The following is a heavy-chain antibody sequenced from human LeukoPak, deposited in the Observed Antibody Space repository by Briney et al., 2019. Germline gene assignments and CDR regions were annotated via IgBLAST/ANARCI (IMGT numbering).Heavy chain of an antibody. CDR1: GGSISSYY. D-gene: IGHD5-18*01. CDR2: IYYSGTT. V-gene: IGHV4-59*01. CDR3: ARGRKYTFGYRVTELGSGYSDY. J-gene: IGHJ4*02. Sequence: AETLSLTCTVSGGSISSYYWNWIRQPPGKGLEWIGYIYYSGTTNYNPSLKSRVSMSVDTTKNQFSLKLSSVTAADTAVYYCARGRKYTFGYRVTELGSGYSDYWGQGTLVTVSS.